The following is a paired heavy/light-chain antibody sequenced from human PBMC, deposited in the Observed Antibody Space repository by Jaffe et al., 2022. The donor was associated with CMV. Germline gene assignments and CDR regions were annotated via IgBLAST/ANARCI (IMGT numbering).Light chain of an antibody. CDR3: QRANNFPPT. J-gene: IGKJ1*01. V-gene: IGKV1-12*01. CDR1: QNISSW. CDR2: AAS. Sequence: DIQMTQSPSSVSASVGDRVTITCRAGQNISSWLAWYQQKPGKAPKLLIYAASSLQSGVPSRFSGSGSATDFTLTISSLQPEDFATYYCQRANNFPPTFGQGTKVDVK.
Heavy chain of an antibody. J-gene: IGHJ4*02. V-gene: IGHV4-59*08. CDR1: GASISGYY. CDR2: ISYIGST. D-gene: IGHD4-17*01. CDR3: ARHNLGDYRWIYYFDS. Sequence: QVQLQESGPGLVKPSETLSLTCTVSGASISGYYWSWIRQSPGKELEWIGYISYIGSTNYNPSLKSRVTISVDTSKNQCSLKLSSVTAADTAVYYCARHNLGDYRWIYYFDSWGQGALVTVSS.